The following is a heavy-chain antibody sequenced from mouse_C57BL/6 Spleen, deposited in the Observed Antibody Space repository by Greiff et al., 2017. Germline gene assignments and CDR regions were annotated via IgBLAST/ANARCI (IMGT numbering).Heavy chain of an antibody. CDR3: AGSNYTYYAMDY. V-gene: IGHV1-82*01. J-gene: IGHJ4*01. D-gene: IGHD2-5*01. CDR1: GYAFSSSW. CDR2: IYPGDGDT. Sequence: VQLQQSGPELVKPGASVKISCKASGYAFSSSWMNWVKQRPGQGLEWIGRIYPGDGDTNYNGKFNGKATLTADKSSSTAYMQLSSLTSEDSAVYFCAGSNYTYYAMDYWGQGTSVTVSS.